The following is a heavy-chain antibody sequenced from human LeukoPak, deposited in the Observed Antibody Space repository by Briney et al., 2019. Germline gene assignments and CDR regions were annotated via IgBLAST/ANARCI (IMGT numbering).Heavy chain of an antibody. CDR2: ISSSGSTM. CDR1: GFTFSTYD. J-gene: IGHJ4*02. V-gene: IGHV3-48*03. Sequence: GGSLRLSCTASGFTFSTYDMNWVRQAPGKGLEWVSYISSSGSTMYYADSVRGRFTISRDNAKNSLFLQMNSLRAEDTAVYYCARGNGPGRHYFDYWGQGTLVTVSS. D-gene: IGHD3-10*01. CDR3: ARGNGPGRHYFDY.